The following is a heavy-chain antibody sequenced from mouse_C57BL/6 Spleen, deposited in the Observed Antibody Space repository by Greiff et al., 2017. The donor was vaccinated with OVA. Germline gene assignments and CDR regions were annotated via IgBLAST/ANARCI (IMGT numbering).Heavy chain of an antibody. V-gene: IGHV1-4*01. CDR2: INPSSGYT. J-gene: IGHJ2*01. CDR1: GYTFTSYT. D-gene: IGHD4-1*01. CDR3: ARLELGRPSNY. Sequence: VQLQQSGAELARPGASVKMSCKASGYTFTSYTMHWVKQRPGQGLEWIGYINPSSGYTKYNQKVKDKATLTADKSSSTAYMQLSSLTSEDSAVYYCARLELGRPSNYWGQGTTLTVSS.